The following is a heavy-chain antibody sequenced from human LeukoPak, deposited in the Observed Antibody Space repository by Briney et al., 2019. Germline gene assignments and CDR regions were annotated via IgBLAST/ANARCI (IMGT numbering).Heavy chain of an antibody. CDR3: ARGRYCSSTRCYFDY. CDR2: IKQDESEK. D-gene: IGHD2-2*01. V-gene: IGHV3-7*01. Sequence: GGPLRLSCAASGFTFSGYWMSWVRQAPGKGLEGVANIKQDESEKYYVDSVKGRFTITRDNAKNSLYLQMNSLRAEDTAVYYCARGRYCSSTRCYFDYWGQGTLVTVSS. CDR1: GFTFSGYW. J-gene: IGHJ4*02.